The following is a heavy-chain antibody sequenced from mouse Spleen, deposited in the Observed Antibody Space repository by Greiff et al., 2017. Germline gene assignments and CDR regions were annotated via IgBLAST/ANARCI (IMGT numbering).Heavy chain of an antibody. CDR3: ARENGYGNYDGYAMDY. CDR2: IDPEDGDT. Sequence: EVQLQQSGAELVRPGASVKLSCTASGFNIKDYYMHWVKQRPEQGLEWIGRIDPEDGDTEYAPKFQGKATMTADTSSNTAYLQLSSLTSEDTAVYYCARENGYGNYDGYAMDYWGQGTSVTVSS. CDR1: GFNIKDYY. D-gene: IGHD2-1*01. V-gene: IGHV14-1*01. J-gene: IGHJ4*01.